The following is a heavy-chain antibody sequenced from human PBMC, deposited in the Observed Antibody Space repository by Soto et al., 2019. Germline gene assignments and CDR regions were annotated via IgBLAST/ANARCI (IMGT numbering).Heavy chain of an antibody. V-gene: IGHV3-33*01. J-gene: IGHJ4*02. CDR2: IWYDGSDK. Sequence: QVQLVESGGGVVQPGRSLRLSCAASGFIFSNYGMHWVRQAPGKGLEWVAVIWYDGSDKYYADSVKGRFTISRDNSKNTRYLPMNRLRGEDMAVYFCATGVVSGRAEWGQRTHVTVSS. CDR3: ATGVVSGRAE. CDR1: GFIFSNYG. D-gene: IGHD3-10*01.